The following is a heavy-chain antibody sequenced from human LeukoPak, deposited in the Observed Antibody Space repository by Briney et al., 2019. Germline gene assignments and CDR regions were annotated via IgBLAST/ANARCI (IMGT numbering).Heavy chain of an antibody. D-gene: IGHD3-3*01. CDR2: IEQDGSEK. CDR1: GFTFSDYW. CDR3: ARDLNYDFWSGYYDPEYFQH. J-gene: IGHJ1*01. Sequence: GGSLRLSCAASGFTFSDYWMSWVRQAPGKGLEWVANIEQDGSEKYYVDSVKGRFTISRDNAKSSLYLQMNSLRAEDTAVYYCARDLNYDFWSGYYDPEYFQHWGQGTLVTVSS. V-gene: IGHV3-7*01.